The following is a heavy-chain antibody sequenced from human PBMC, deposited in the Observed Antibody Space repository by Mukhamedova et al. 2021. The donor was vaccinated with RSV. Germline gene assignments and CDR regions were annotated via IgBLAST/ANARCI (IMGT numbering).Heavy chain of an antibody. CDR3: ARGMGDYYDSSGYYPGDAFDI. V-gene: IGHV3-30*01. D-gene: IGHD3-22*01. J-gene: IGHJ3*02. Sequence: KGRFTISRDNSKNTLYLQMNSLGAEDTAVYYCARGMGDYYDSSGYYPGDAFDIWGQGTMVTVSS.